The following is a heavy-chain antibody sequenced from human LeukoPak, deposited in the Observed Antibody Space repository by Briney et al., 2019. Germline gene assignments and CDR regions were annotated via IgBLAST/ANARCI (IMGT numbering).Heavy chain of an antibody. CDR3: ARDPNWGSGY. V-gene: IGHV3-23*01. CDR2: IGTSGGDT. D-gene: IGHD7-27*01. CDR1: GFIFSSYV. Sequence: PGGSLRLSCAASGFIFSSYVMIWVRQAPGKGLEWVSIIGTSGGDTHYADSVKGRFSISRDNSKNTLSLQMNRLRVDDTAVYYCARDPNWGSGYWGQGTLVTVSS. J-gene: IGHJ4*02.